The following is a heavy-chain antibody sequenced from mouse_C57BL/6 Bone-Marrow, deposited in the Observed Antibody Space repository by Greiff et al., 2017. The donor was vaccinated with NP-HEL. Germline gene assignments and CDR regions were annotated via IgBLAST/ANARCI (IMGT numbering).Heavy chain of an antibody. V-gene: IGHV1-81*01. D-gene: IGHD3-2*02. CDR1: GYTFTSYG. J-gene: IGHJ3*01. Sequence: VQLQESGAELARPGASVKLSCKASGYTFTSYGISWVKQRTGQGLEWIGEIYPRSGNTYYNEKFKSKGTLTADTYSSTAYMEIRSLTSADAAVNFCARSVDSSGLRFAYWGQGTLVTVSA. CDR2: IYPRSGNT. CDR3: ARSVDSSGLRFAY.